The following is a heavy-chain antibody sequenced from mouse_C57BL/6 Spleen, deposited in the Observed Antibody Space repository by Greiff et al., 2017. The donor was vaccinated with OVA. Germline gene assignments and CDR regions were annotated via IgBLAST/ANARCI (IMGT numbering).Heavy chain of an antibody. Sequence: EVQLVESGGGLVKPGGSLKLSCAASGFTFSDYGMHWVRQAPEKGLEWVAYISSGSSTIYYADTVKGRFTISRDNAKNTLFLQMTSLRSEDTAMYYCARTGYSNSRMDYWGQGTSVTVSS. J-gene: IGHJ4*01. V-gene: IGHV5-17*01. D-gene: IGHD2-5*01. CDR2: ISSGSSTI. CDR3: ARTGYSNSRMDY. CDR1: GFTFSDYG.